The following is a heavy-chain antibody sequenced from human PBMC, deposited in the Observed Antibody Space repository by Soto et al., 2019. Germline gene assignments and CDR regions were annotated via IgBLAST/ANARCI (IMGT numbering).Heavy chain of an antibody. J-gene: IGHJ5*02. Sequence: QVQLVESGGGVVQSGRSLRLSCAASGFTFSTSGMHWIRQAPGKGLEWVAMISHDGGATYYVDSVKGRSTISRDTDKNTLHLQMDSLRPADTATYYCAKDWGSSGWYNWFDPWGQGTLVTVSS. CDR3: AKDWGSSGWYNWFDP. V-gene: IGHV3-30*18. CDR1: GFTFSTSG. CDR2: ISHDGGAT. D-gene: IGHD6-13*01.